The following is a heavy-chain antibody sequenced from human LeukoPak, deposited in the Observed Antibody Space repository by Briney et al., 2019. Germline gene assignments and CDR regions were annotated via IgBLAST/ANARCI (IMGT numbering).Heavy chain of an antibody. CDR2: IYTNENT. V-gene: IGHV4-4*07. CDR1: GGSISSYY. CDR3: ARGGNRYFDY. Sequence: SETLSLTRSVSGGSISSYYWSWIRQPAGKGLEWIGRIYTNENTNYNPSLKSRVTMTVDTSKNQFSLTLSSVTAADTAVYYCARGGNRYFDYWGQGTLVTVSS. D-gene: IGHD2/OR15-2a*01. J-gene: IGHJ4*02.